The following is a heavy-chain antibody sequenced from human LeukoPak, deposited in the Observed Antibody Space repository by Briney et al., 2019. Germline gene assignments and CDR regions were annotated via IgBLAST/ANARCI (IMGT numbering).Heavy chain of an antibody. J-gene: IGHJ4*02. CDR1: GFPFSSNY. CDR2: IYSGGST. Sequence: GSLRLSWAASGFPFSSNYMSWVRQAPGKGLEWVSVIYSGGSTYYADSVKGRFTISRDNSKNTLYLQMNSLRAEDTAVYYCARGRITIFGAFDYWGQGTLVTVSS. V-gene: IGHV3-53*01. D-gene: IGHD3-3*01. CDR3: ARGRITIFGAFDY.